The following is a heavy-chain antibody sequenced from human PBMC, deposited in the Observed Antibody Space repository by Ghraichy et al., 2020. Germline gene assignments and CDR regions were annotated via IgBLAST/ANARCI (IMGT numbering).Heavy chain of an antibody. CDR3: AKSNGLYSLHY. J-gene: IGHJ4*02. Sequence: SETLSLTCAVSGDSMSSGGWWSWVRQSPGKGLEWIGEIDRSGTSYYRPSLVGRVNISADKSKNQFSLTLSSVTAADTAMYFCAKSNGLYSLHYWGQGILVTVSS. V-gene: IGHV4-4*02. CDR2: IDRSGTS. CDR1: GDSMSSGGW. D-gene: IGHD6-19*01.